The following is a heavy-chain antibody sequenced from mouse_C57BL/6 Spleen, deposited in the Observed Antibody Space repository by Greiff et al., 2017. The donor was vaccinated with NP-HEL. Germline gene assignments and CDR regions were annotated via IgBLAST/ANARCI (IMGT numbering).Heavy chain of an antibody. CDR2: IYPRSGNT. Sequence: VQRVESGAELARPGASVKLSCKASGYTFTSYGISWVKQRTGQGLEWIGEIYPRSGNTYYNEKFKGKATLTADKSSSTAYMELRSLTSEDSAVYFCARNYYYGSSYDWYFDVWGTGTTVTVSS. CDR1: GYTFTSYG. J-gene: IGHJ1*03. D-gene: IGHD1-1*01. CDR3: ARNYYYGSSYDWYFDV. V-gene: IGHV1-81*01.